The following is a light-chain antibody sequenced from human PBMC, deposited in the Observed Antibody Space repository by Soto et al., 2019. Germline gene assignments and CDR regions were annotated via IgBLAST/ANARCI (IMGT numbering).Light chain of an antibody. J-gene: IGKJ3*01. CDR2: GAS. Sequence: DIQLTQSPSFLSASVGDRVTITCRASQGINSYLAWYQQKPGKAPELLIYGASTLQSGVPSRFSGSGSGTEFTLTISSLQTEDFATYYCQQFNKYPRTLGPGTRVDIK. V-gene: IGKV1-9*01. CDR3: QQFNKYPRT. CDR1: QGINSY.